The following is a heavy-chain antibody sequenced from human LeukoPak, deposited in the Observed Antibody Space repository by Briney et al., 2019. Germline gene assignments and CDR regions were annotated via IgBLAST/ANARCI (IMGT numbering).Heavy chain of an antibody. CDR3: ARETGSSGWSDY. J-gene: IGHJ4*02. Sequence: SETLSLTCVVSGGSITRSTYCWGWIRQPPGKGLEWIGTICYTGNTYYNPSLRSRIAISVDTSKNQFSLNLSSVTAADTAVYYCARETGSSGWSDYWGRGTLVTVSS. CDR1: GGSITRSTYC. D-gene: IGHD6-19*01. V-gene: IGHV4-39*02. CDR2: ICYTGNT.